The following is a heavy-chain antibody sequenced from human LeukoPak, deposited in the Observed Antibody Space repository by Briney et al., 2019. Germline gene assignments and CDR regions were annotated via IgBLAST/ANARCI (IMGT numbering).Heavy chain of an antibody. V-gene: IGHV3-21*01. CDR2: ISSSSNYI. CDR3: ARPITFGGVIVRGFDY. J-gene: IGHJ4*02. CDR1: GFTFSSYS. Sequence: PGGSLRLSCAASGFTFSSYSMNWVRQAPGKGLEWVSSISSSSNYIYYADSVKGRFTISRDNAKNSLYLQMNSLRAEDTAVYYCARPITFGGVIVRGFDYWGQGTLVTVSS. D-gene: IGHD3-16*02.